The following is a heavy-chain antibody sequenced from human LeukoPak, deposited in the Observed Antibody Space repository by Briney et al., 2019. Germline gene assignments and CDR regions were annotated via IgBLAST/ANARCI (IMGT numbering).Heavy chain of an antibody. CDR2: VSDSGVST. J-gene: IGHJ6*03. Sequence: GGSLRLSCAASGFTFYNFAMNWVRQAPGKGLEWVSVVSDSGVSTYYANSVRGRFTISRDNAKNSLYLQLNTLRAEDTAVYYCARAPTGASGTNYYYYYMDVWGKGTTVTVSS. CDR3: ARAPTGASGTNYYYYYMDV. CDR1: GFTFYNFA. V-gene: IGHV3-23*01. D-gene: IGHD7-27*01.